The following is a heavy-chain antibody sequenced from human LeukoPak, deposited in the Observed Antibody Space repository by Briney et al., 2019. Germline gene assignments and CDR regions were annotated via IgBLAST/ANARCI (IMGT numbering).Heavy chain of an antibody. V-gene: IGHV3-30*03. Sequence: GRSLRLSCAASGFPFRSYGMHWVRQAPGKGLEWVAAISYDGTNNYYADSVKGRFTISRDNSKNTLDLQMNSLRAEDTAVYYCASDYGDYGGTYGFDYWGQGTLVTVSS. D-gene: IGHD4-17*01. CDR2: ISYDGTNN. CDR3: ASDYGDYGGTYGFDY. CDR1: GFPFRSYG. J-gene: IGHJ4*02.